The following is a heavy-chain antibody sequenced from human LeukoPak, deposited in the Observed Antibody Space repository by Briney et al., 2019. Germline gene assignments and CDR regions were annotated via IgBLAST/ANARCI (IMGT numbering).Heavy chain of an antibody. CDR1: GFTFSSYD. CDR3: ARGSYCSGGSCYGHFDY. CDR2: IGTAGDT. J-gene: IGHJ4*02. D-gene: IGHD2-15*01. Sequence: GGSLRLSCAASGFTFSSYDMHWVRQATGKGLEWVSAIGTAGDTYYPGSVKGRFTISRENAKNSLYLQMNSLRAGDTAVYYCARGSYCSGGSCYGHFDYWGQGTLVTASS. V-gene: IGHV3-13*01.